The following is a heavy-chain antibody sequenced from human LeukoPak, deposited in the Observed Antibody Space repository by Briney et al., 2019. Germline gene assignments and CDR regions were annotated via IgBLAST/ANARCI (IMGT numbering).Heavy chain of an antibody. D-gene: IGHD3-16*02. Sequence: PSETLSLTCAVYGGSFSGYYWSWIRQPPGKGLEWIGSIYYSGSTYYSPSLKSRVTISVDTSKNQFSLRLSSVTAADTAVYYCARHSRNTFGVVVVPYYFDYWGQGTLVTVSS. J-gene: IGHJ4*02. CDR3: ARHSRNTFGVVVVPYYFDY. CDR1: GGSFSGYY. CDR2: IYYSGST. V-gene: IGHV4-34*01.